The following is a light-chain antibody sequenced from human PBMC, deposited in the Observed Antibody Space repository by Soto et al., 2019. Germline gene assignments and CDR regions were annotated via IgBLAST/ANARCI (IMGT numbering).Light chain of an antibody. V-gene: IGLV3-21*02. J-gene: IGLJ2*01. CDR2: DDS. CDR1: NIGSKS. Sequence: LTQPPSVSVAPGQTARITCGGNNIGSKSVHWYQQKPGQAPVLVAYDDSDRTSGIPERFSGSNSGNTATLTISRVEAGDEADYYCQVWDSSSDHVVFGGGTKLTVL. CDR3: QVWDSSSDHVV.